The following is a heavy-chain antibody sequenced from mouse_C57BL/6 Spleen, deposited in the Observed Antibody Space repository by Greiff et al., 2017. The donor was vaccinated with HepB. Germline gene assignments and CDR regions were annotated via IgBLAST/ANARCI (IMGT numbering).Heavy chain of an antibody. CDR2: INPSNGGT. CDR3: ARSITTVVEGGDYAMDY. J-gene: IGHJ4*01. D-gene: IGHD1-1*01. V-gene: IGHV1-53*01. Sequence: QVQLKQPGTELVKPGASVKLSCKASGYTFTSYWMHWVKQRPGQGLEWIGNINPSNGGTNYNEKFKSKATLTVDKSSSTAYMQLSSLTSEDSAVYYCARSITTVVEGGDYAMDYWGQGTSVTVSS. CDR1: GYTFTSYW.